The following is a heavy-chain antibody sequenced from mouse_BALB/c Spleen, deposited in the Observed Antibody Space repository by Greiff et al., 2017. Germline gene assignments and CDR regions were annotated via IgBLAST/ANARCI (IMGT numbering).Heavy chain of an antibody. D-gene: IGHD2-2*01. CDR2: INPSNGRT. J-gene: IGHJ2*01. CDR1: GYTFTSYW. Sequence: QVQLKQPGAELVKPGASVKLSCKASGYTFTSYWMHWVKQRPGQGLEWIGEINPSNGRTNYNEKFKSKATLTVDKSSSTAYMQLSSLTSEDSAVYYCATYGYDAGYFDYWGQGTTLTVSS. V-gene: IGHV1S81*02. CDR3: ATYGYDAGYFDY.